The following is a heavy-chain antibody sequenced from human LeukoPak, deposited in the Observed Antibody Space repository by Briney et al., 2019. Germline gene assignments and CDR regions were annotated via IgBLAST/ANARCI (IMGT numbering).Heavy chain of an antibody. CDR2: ISSSGSPI. J-gene: IGHJ5*02. CDR3: ARELNGAFDP. D-gene: IGHD1-1*01. V-gene: IGHV3-48*04. Sequence: PGGSLRLSCAASGFTFSSYAMSWVRQAPGKGLEWVSYISSSGSPIYYADSVKGRFTIPRDNAKNSLYLQMNSLRAEDTAVYYCARELNGAFDPWGQGTLVTVSS. CDR1: GFTFSSYA.